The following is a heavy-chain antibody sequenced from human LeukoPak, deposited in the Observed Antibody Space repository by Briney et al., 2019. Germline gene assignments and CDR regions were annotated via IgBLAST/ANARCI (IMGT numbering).Heavy chain of an antibody. CDR3: AGLGYCSSTSCSRYCSGGSCYSGFLDY. CDR2: IIPIFGTA. V-gene: IGHV1-69*13. J-gene: IGHJ4*02. Sequence: EASVTVSCKDSGGTFSSYAISWVRQAPGQGLEWMGGIIPIFGTANYAQKFQGRVTITADESTSTAYMELSSLRSEDTAVYYCAGLGYCSSTSCSRYCSGGSCYSGFLDYWGQGTLVTVSS. CDR1: GGTFSSYA. D-gene: IGHD2-15*01.